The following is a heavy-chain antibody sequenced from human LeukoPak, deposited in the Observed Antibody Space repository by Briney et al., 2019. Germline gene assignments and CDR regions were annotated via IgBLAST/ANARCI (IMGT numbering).Heavy chain of an antibody. CDR2: ISSSGSTI. D-gene: IGHD6-13*01. Sequence: AGGSLRLSCAASGFTFSDYYMSWIRQAPGKGLEWVSYISSSGSTIYYADSVKGRFTISRDNAKNSLYLQMNSLRAEDTAVYYCGRERRDYSASWYAYGGQGPLVPVSS. J-gene: IGHJ4*02. CDR3: GRERRDYSASWYAY. CDR1: GFTFSDYY. V-gene: IGHV3-11*01.